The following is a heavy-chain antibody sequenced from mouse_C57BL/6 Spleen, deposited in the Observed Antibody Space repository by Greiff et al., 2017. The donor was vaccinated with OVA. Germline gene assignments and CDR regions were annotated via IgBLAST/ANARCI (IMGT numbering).Heavy chain of an antibody. CDR3: AREETGTDY. V-gene: IGHV5-4*01. CDR2: ISDGGSYT. CDR1: GFTFSSYA. Sequence: EVHLVESGGGLVKPGGSLKLSCAASGFTFSSYAMSWVRQTPEKRLEWVATISDGGSYTYYPDNVKGRFTISRDNAKNNLYLQMSHLKSEDTAMYYCAREETGTDYWGQGTTLTVSS. J-gene: IGHJ2*01. D-gene: IGHD4-1*01.